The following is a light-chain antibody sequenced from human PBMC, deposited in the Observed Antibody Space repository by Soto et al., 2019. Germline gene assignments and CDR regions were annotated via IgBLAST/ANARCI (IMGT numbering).Light chain of an antibody. J-gene: IGKJ4*01. CDR2: EAT. V-gene: IGKV1-12*01. Sequence: DLQMTQSPSSVSASVGDTVTITCRASHRINNWLAWYQQKPGKAPKLLIYEATSLQSGVPSRFSGSGAGTDFTLTISSLQSEDFATYFCQQANSIPLTFGGGTRVDVK. CDR3: QQANSIPLT. CDR1: HRINNW.